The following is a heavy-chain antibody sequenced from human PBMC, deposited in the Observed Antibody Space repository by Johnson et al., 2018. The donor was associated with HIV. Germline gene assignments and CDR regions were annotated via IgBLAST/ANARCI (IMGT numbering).Heavy chain of an antibody. V-gene: IGHV3-30-3*01. D-gene: IGHD4-17*01. Sequence: QVQLVESGGGLVKPGGSLRLSCAASGFTFSSYAMHWVRQAPGKGLEWVAVISYDGSNKYYADSVKGRFTISRDNSKNTLYLQMNSRRAEDTAVYYCARGYGDYSDFFDVWGQGTMVTVSS. CDR3: ARGYGDYSDFFDV. J-gene: IGHJ3*01. CDR1: GFTFSSYA. CDR2: ISYDGSNK.